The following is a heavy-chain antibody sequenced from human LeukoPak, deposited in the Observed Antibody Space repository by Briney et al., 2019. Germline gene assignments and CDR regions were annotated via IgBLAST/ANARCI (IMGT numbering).Heavy chain of an antibody. CDR3: ARAGGGCSRTSCPIPYYGLDV. V-gene: IGHV4-59*01. CDR2: IYYSGST. CDR1: GGSISSYY. J-gene: IGHJ6*02. D-gene: IGHD2-2*01. Sequence: NPSETLSLTCTVSGGSISSYYWTWIRQPPGKGLEWIGHIYYSGSTDYNPSLKSRVTILVYTSKSPFSLKLTSVIAADTAVYYCARAGGGCSRTSCPIPYYGLDVWGQGTTVTVSS.